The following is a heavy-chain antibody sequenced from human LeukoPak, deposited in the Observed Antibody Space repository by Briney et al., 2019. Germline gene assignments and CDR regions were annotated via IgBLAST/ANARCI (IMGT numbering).Heavy chain of an antibody. J-gene: IGHJ5*02. Sequence: PSETLSLTCTVSGGSISSGGYYWSWIRQHPGKGLEWTGYIYYSGSTYYNPSLKSRVTISVDTSKNQFSLKLSPVTAADTAVYYCARVPNWNYGIDPWGQGTLVTVSS. V-gene: IGHV4-31*03. CDR3: ARVPNWNYGIDP. CDR1: GGSISSGGYY. CDR2: IYYSGST. D-gene: IGHD1-7*01.